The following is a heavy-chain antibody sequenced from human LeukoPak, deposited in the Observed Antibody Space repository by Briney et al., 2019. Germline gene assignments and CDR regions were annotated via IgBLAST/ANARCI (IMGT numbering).Heavy chain of an antibody. D-gene: IGHD3-9*01. CDR3: ARGPSQYDILTGSNWFDP. J-gene: IGHJ5*02. CDR2: INAGNGNT. V-gene: IGHV1-3*01. Sequence: ASVKVSCKASGYTFTSYAMHWVRQAPGQRLEWMGWINAGNGNTKYSQNFQGRVTITRDTSASTAYMELSSLRSEDTAVYYCARGPSQYDILTGSNWFDPWAREPWSPSPQ. CDR1: GYTFTSYA.